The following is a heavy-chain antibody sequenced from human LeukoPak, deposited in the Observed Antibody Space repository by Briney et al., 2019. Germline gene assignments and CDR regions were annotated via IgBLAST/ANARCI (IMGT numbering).Heavy chain of an antibody. CDR1: GGSISSGSYY. CDR2: IYTSGST. D-gene: IGHD6-13*01. V-gene: IGHV4-61*02. CDR3: ARVVAAAAKRYWYFDL. J-gene: IGHJ2*01. Sequence: PSETLSLTCTVSGGSISSGSYYWSWIRQPAGKGLEWIGRIYTSGSTNYNPSLKSRVTISVDTSKNQFSLKLSSVTAADTAVYYCARVVAAAAKRYWYFDLWGRSTLVTVSS.